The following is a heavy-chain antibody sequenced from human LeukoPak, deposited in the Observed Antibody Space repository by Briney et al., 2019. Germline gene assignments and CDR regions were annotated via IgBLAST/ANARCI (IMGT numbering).Heavy chain of an antibody. J-gene: IGHJ4*02. D-gene: IGHD5-12*01. CDR3: ARDPARVATISYY. CDR1: GFPFSRYS. CDR2: ISSSSSYI. V-gene: IGHV3-21*01. Sequence: GGSLRLSCAASGFPFSRYSMNWVRQAPGKGLEWVSSISSSSSYIYYADSVKGRFTISRDNAKNSLYLQMNSLRAEDTAVYYCARDPARVATISYYWGQGTVVSVSS.